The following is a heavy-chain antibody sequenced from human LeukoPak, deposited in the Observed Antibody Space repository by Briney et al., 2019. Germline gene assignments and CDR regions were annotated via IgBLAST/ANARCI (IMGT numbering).Heavy chain of an antibody. V-gene: IGHV3-23*01. Sequence: GGSLRLSCAASGFTFSSYAMSWVRQGPGKGLERVSVISASGGSTHYADSVKGRFTISRDNSKNTLYLQMNSLRAEDTAVYYCARVVSGKFYVYYLDYWGQGTMVTVSS. D-gene: IGHD1-26*01. CDR1: GFTFSSYA. CDR2: ISASGGST. J-gene: IGHJ4*02. CDR3: ARVVSGKFYVYYLDY.